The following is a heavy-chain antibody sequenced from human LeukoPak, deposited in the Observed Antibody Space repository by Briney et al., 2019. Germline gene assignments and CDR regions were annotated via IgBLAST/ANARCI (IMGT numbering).Heavy chain of an antibody. CDR2: ISAIIGTT. J-gene: IGHJ6*02. CDR1: GYTFTSYG. D-gene: IGHD2-2*01. Sequence: ASVKVSCKASGYTFTSYGISWVRQAPGQGLEWMGWISAIIGTTNYAQKLQGRVTMTTDTSTSTAYMELRSLRSDDTAVYYCAREGYCSSTSGPEYYYYYGMDVWGQGTTVTVSS. CDR3: AREGYCSSTSGPEYYYYYGMDV. V-gene: IGHV1-18*01.